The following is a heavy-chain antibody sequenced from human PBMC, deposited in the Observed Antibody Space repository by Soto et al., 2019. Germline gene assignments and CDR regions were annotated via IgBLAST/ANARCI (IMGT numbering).Heavy chain of an antibody. Sequence: GGSLRLSCAASGFTFSTYAMSWVRQAPGKGVEGVSVIYSGGSTYYADSVKGRFTISRDNSKNTLYLQMNSLRAEDTAVYYCASHSGDYYYYYMDVWGKGTTVTVS. J-gene: IGHJ6*03. D-gene: IGHD3-10*01. CDR2: IYSGGST. V-gene: IGHV3-66*01. CDR3: ASHSGDYYYYYMDV. CDR1: GFTFSTYA.